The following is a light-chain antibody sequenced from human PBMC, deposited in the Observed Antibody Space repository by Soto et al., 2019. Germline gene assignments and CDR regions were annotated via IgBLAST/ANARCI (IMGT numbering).Light chain of an antibody. V-gene: IGKV3-15*01. CDR2: GAS. CDR3: QKYNNWPYT. Sequence: EIAMTQSPATLSVSPGERATLSCRASQSVGSNLAWYQQKPGQAPRLLIYGASTRATGIPARFSGSGSGTEFTLTISSLQSEDFTVYYCQKYNNWPYTFGQGTKLEIK. J-gene: IGKJ2*01. CDR1: QSVGSN.